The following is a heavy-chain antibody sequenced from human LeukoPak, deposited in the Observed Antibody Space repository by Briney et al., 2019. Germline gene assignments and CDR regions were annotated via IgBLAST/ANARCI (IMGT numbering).Heavy chain of an antibody. J-gene: IGHJ5*02. CDR3: ARENYCTNGVCWAFDP. CDR1: GGSISSSDYY. V-gene: IGHV4-39*07. CDR2: IYYTGST. D-gene: IGHD2-8*01. Sequence: SETLSLTCSVSGGSISSSDYYWSWVRQPPGKGLEWLGNIYYTGSTSYNPSLKSRVTLSVDTFKNQFSLHLSSVTAADTAVYYCARENYCTNGVCWAFDPWGQGTLVTVSS.